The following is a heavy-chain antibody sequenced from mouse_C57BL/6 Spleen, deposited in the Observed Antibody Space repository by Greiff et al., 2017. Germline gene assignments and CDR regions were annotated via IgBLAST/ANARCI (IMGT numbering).Heavy chain of an antibody. CDR3: ARRTTVVEYYFDY. CDR1: GYTFTDHT. CDR2: IYPRDGSP. J-gene: IGHJ2*01. V-gene: IGHV1-78*01. D-gene: IGHD1-1*01. Sequence: QVQLQQSDAELVKPGASVKISCKVSGYTFTDHTIHWMKQRPEQGLEWIGYIYPRDGSPKYNEKFKGKATLTADKSSSPAYMQLNSLTSADSAVYFCARRTTVVEYYFDYWGQGTTLTVSS.